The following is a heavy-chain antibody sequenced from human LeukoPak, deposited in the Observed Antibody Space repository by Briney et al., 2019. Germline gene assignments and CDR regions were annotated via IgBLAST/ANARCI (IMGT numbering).Heavy chain of an antibody. J-gene: IGHJ4*02. D-gene: IGHD1-26*01. CDR2: ILFDGSYK. CDR1: GFTFNYD. Sequence: PGGSLRLSCAASGFTFNYDLHWVRQAPGKGLDWVAFILFDGSYKYYADSVKGRFTISRDNSKNTLYLQMNSLRAEDTAVYYCAQGELSGNYFDYWGQGTLVTVSS. V-gene: IGHV3-30*02. CDR3: AQGELSGNYFDY.